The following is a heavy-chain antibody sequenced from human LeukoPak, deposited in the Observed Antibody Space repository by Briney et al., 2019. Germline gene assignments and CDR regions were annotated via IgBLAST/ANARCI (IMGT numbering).Heavy chain of an antibody. D-gene: IGHD3-3*01. V-gene: IGHV1-8*01. CDR1: GYTFTSYD. CDR2: TNPNSGNT. CDR3: ARATYYDFWSGYYITGRGDFDY. J-gene: IGHJ4*02. Sequence: ASVKVSCKASGYTFTSYDINWVRQATGQGLEWMGWTNPNSGNTGYAQKFQGRVTMTRNTSISAAYMELSSLRSEDTAVYYCARATYYDFWSGYYITGRGDFDYWGQGTLVTVSS.